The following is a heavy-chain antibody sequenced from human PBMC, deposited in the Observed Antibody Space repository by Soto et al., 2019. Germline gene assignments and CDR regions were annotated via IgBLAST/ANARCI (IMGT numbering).Heavy chain of an antibody. CDR2: ISGSGGST. V-gene: IGHV3-23*01. CDR3: AKDRDIVVVPAAYFDY. Sequence: PGGSLRLSCAASGFTFGSYGMSWIRQAPGKGLEWVSAISGSGGSTYYADSVKGRFTISRDNSKNTLYLQMNSLRAEDTAVYYCAKDRDIVVVPAAYFDYWGQGTLVTVSS. CDR1: GFTFGSYG. D-gene: IGHD2-2*01. J-gene: IGHJ4*02.